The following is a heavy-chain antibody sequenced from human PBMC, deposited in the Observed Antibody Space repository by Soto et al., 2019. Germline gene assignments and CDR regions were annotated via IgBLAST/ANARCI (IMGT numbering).Heavy chain of an antibody. CDR2: INPNSGGT. J-gene: IGHJ4*02. Sequence: PLKRDCKASGYSKTVYYMHWVSNATEQGLEWMGWINPNSGGTNYAQKFQGRVTMTRDTSISTAYMELSRLRSDDTAVYYCARGWRFEGIVVVPAAPVGYWGQGTLVTVYS. CDR1: GYSKTVYY. V-gene: IGHV1-2*02. CDR3: ARGWRFEGIVVVPAAPVGY. D-gene: IGHD2-2*01.